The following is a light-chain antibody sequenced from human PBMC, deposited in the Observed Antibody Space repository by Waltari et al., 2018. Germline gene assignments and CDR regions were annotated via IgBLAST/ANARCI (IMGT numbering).Light chain of an antibody. J-gene: IGKJ3*01. CDR2: ATS. Sequence: DIQMTQSPSSLSASVGDRVTITCRASQSISNFLNWYQQQPGKAPKLLISATSTLQTGVPSRFSGSGSGTDFSLNSSSLQPVDFATYDCQQSYSIPISFGPGTEVEIK. V-gene: IGKV1-39*01. CDR3: QQSYSIPIS. CDR1: QSISNF.